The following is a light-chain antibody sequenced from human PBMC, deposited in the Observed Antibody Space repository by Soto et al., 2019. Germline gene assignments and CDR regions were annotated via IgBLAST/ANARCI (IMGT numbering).Light chain of an antibody. J-gene: IGLJ1*01. CDR1: SSDVGSYNL. CDR2: EVT. CDR3: SSYGGTIYV. Sequence: QSVLTQPASVSGSPGQSITISCTGTSSDVGSYNLVSWYQQHPGKAPKLMIYEVTKRPSGVPDRFSGSKSGNTASLTVSGLQAEDEADYYCSSYGGTIYVFGTGTKLTVL. V-gene: IGLV2-14*02.